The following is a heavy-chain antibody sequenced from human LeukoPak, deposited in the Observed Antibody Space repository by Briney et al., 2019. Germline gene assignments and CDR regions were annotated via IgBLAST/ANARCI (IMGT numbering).Heavy chain of an antibody. CDR2: LHSNGAFT. D-gene: IGHD2-21*02. CDR3: ARFVVVTAGDY. CDR1: GFTLSNYW. Sequence: GGSLRLSCSASGFTLSNYWTHWVRQAPGKGLVWVARLHSNGAFTTYADSVKGRFTISRDTAKNTLYLQMNSPRVEDTAVYYCARFVVVTAGDYWGQGTLVTVSS. J-gene: IGHJ4*01. V-gene: IGHV3-74*01.